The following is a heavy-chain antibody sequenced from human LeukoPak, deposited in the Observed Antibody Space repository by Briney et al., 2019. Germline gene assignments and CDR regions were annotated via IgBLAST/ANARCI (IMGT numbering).Heavy chain of an antibody. J-gene: IGHJ4*02. D-gene: IGHD1-26*01. Sequence: SETLSLTCTVSGGSISSGSYYWGWIRQPPGKGLEWIGSIYYSGSTYYNPSLKSRVTVSLDTSKNQFSLKLSSVTAADTAVYYCARVGGPPADYFDYWGQGTLVTVSS. V-gene: IGHV4-39*07. CDR3: ARVGGPPADYFDY. CDR2: IYYSGST. CDR1: GGSISSGSYY.